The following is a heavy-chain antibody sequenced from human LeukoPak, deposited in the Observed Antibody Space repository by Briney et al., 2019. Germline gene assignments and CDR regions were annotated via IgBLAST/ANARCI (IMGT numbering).Heavy chain of an antibody. V-gene: IGHV3-33*01. D-gene: IGHD4-11*01. J-gene: IGHJ4*02. CDR3: ARVPADYSNYVSYFDY. CDR1: GFTFSSYG. Sequence: RPGGSLRLSCAASGFTFSSYGMHWVRRAPGKGLEWVAVIWYDGSNKYYADSVKGRFTISRDNSKNTLYLQMNSLRAEDTAVYYCARVPADYSNYVSYFDYWGQGTLVTVSS. CDR2: IWYDGSNK.